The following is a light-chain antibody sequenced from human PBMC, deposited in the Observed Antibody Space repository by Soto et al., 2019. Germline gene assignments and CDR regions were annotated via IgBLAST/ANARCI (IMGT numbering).Light chain of an antibody. CDR1: QGIRNE. CDR2: AAS. J-gene: IGKJ1*01. Sequence: AIQMTQSPSSLSASIGDRVTITCRASQGIRNELGWYQQKPGKAPILLIYAASSLHSGVPSRFSGSGSGTDFTLTISSLQPEDFATYYCLQDYSYPRTFGQGTKVEVK. CDR3: LQDYSYPRT. V-gene: IGKV1-6*01.